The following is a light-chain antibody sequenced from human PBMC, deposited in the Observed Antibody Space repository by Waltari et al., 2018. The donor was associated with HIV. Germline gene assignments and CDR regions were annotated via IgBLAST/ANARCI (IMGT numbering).Light chain of an antibody. J-gene: IGKJ1*01. Sequence: EIVLTQSPGTLSLSPGERATLSCRARQTIISNYLGWFQQKPGQAPSLLIYGASSRATGIPDRFSGSGSGTDFTLTISRLEPEDFAVYYCQQYGSSPLWTFGQGTKVEIK. CDR2: GAS. V-gene: IGKV3-20*01. CDR3: QQYGSSPLWT. CDR1: QTIISNY.